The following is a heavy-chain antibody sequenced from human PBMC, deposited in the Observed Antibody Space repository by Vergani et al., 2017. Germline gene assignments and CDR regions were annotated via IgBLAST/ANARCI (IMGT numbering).Heavy chain of an antibody. J-gene: IGHJ5*02. D-gene: IGHD3-10*01. CDR3: ARAMVRGVPRANWFDP. V-gene: IGHV4-4*02. CDR1: GGSISSSNW. Sequence: QVQLQESGPGLVKPSGTLSLTCAVSGGSISSSNWWSWVRPPPGKGLEWIGEIHYSGSTNYNPSLKSRVTISVDKSKNQFSLKLSSVTAADTAVYYCARAMVRGVPRANWFDPCGQGTLVTVSS. CDR2: IHYSGST.